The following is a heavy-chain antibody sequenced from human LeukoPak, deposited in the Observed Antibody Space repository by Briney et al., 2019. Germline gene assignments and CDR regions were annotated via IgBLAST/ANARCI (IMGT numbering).Heavy chain of an antibody. CDR1: GFTFSSYG. J-gene: IGHJ4*02. D-gene: IGHD4-17*01. V-gene: IGHV3-30*02. CDR2: IRSGGSK. CDR3: AKDRDDYGNDC. Sequence: GGSLRLSCAASGFTFSSYGMHWVRQAPGKGLEWVALIRSGGSKFYGDSVKGRFTISRDNSENTVFLQMNSLTPEDTALYYCAKDRDDYGNDCWGQGTLVTVSS.